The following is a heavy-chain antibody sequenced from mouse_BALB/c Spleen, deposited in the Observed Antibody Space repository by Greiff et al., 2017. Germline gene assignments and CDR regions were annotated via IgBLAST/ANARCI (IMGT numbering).Heavy chain of an antibody. Sequence: QVQLQQSGAELMKPGASVQISCKATGYTFSSYWIEWVKQRPGHGLEWIGEILPGSGSTNYNEKFKGKATFTADTSSNTAYMQLSSLTSEDSAVYYCARVRGYGYDFDYWGQGTTLTVSS. CDR1: GYTFSSYW. J-gene: IGHJ2*01. D-gene: IGHD2-2*01. V-gene: IGHV1-9*01. CDR2: ILPGSGST. CDR3: ARVRGYGYDFDY.